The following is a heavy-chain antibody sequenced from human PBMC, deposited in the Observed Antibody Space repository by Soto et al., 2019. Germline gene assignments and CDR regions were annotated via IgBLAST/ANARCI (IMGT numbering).Heavy chain of an antibody. Sequence: EVQLLECGGGLVQPGGSLRLSCAASGFTFSSYAMSWVRQAPGKGLEWVSAISGSGGSTYYADSVKGRFTISRDNSKNTLYLQMNSLRAEDTAVYYCANSRQRGYYYGMDVWGQGTTVTVSS. CDR3: ANSRQRGYYYGMDV. J-gene: IGHJ6*02. CDR1: GFTFSSYA. D-gene: IGHD6-25*01. V-gene: IGHV3-23*01. CDR2: ISGSGGST.